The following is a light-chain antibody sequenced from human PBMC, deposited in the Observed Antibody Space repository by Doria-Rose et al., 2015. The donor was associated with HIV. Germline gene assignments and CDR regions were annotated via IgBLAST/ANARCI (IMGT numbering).Light chain of an antibody. CDR2: DGS. CDR1: QSFSSTY. Sequence: EIVLTQSPGTLSLSPGERATLSCRASQSFSSTYLAWYQQKPGQAPSLLIYDGSARATGIPDRFSASGSVTDFTLTINRLEPEDFALYYCHQYGTSWSFGQGTKGEI. CDR3: HQYGTSWS. J-gene: IGKJ1*01. V-gene: IGKV3-20*01.